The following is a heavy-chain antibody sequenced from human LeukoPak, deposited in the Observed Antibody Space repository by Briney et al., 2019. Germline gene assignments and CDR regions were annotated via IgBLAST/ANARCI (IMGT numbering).Heavy chain of an antibody. D-gene: IGHD3-22*01. CDR3: ARVGYYYDNQFDY. CDR2: IIPIFGTA. CDR1: GGTFSSYA. V-gene: IGHV1-69*13. Sequence: SVKVSCKASGGTFSSYAISWVRQAPGQGLEWMGGIIPIFGTANYAQKFQGRVTITANESTSTAYMELSSLRSEDTAVYYCARVGYYYDNQFDYWGQGTLVTVSS. J-gene: IGHJ4*02.